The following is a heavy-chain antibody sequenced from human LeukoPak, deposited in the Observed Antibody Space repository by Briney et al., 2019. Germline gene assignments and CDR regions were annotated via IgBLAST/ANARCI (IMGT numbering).Heavy chain of an antibody. D-gene: IGHD3-10*01. Sequence: GGSLRLSCAASGFTFSSYDMHWVRQAPGKGLEWVSAIGTAGDTYYPGSVKGRFTISRENAKNSLYLQMNSLRAGDTAVYYCARGQRGEAFDIWGQGTMVTVSS. J-gene: IGHJ3*02. V-gene: IGHV3-13*01. CDR2: IGTAGDT. CDR3: ARGQRGEAFDI. CDR1: GFTFSSYD.